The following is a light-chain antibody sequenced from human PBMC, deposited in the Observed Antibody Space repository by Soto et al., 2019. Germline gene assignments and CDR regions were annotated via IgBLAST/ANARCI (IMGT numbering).Light chain of an antibody. Sequence: IVLTQSPGTLSLSPGERATLSCRASQSVSSSYLAWYQQKPGQAPRLLIYGASSRATGIPDRFSGSGSGTDFTLTTSRLEPEDFAVYYCQQYGSSPPTFGQGTRLEIK. CDR3: QQYGSSPPT. V-gene: IGKV3-20*01. J-gene: IGKJ5*01. CDR1: QSVSSSY. CDR2: GAS.